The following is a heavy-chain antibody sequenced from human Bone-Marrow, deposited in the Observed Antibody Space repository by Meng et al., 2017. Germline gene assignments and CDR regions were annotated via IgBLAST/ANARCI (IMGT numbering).Heavy chain of an antibody. CDR1: GGSISSGGYY. Sequence: QVQAQESGPGRVKPSQPLSLTCTVSGGSISSGGYYWSWIRQHPGKGLEWIGYIYYSGSTYYNPSLKSLVTISVDTSKNQFSLKLSSVTAADTAVYYCARWAPSSRTFDYWGQGTLVTVSS. D-gene: IGHD6-13*01. CDR2: IYYSGST. CDR3: ARWAPSSRTFDY. V-gene: IGHV4-31*01. J-gene: IGHJ4*02.